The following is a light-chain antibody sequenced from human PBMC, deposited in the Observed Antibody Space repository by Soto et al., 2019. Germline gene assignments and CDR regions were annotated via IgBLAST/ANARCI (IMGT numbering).Light chain of an antibody. J-gene: IGKJ5*01. Sequence: VLTQCPAPLSLSPGKRATLSCRASESVDFHLAWYQQKPGQAPRLLIYDASVRATGTPARFSGSGSGTDFTLTISSLEPEDFALYYCQQRSTWPTFGQGTRLEIK. CDR2: DAS. V-gene: IGKV3-11*01. CDR1: ESVDFH. CDR3: QQRSTWPT.